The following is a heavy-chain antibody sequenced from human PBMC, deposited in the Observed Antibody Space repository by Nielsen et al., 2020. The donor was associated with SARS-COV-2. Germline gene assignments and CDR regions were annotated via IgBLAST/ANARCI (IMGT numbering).Heavy chain of an antibody. Sequence: GESLKISCAASGFTVSSNYMSWVRQAPGKGLEWVSVIYSGGSTYYADSVKGRFTIPRDNSKNTLYLQMNSLRAEDTAVYYCARGGYSYGSWYYGMDVWGQGTTVTVSS. D-gene: IGHD5-18*01. V-gene: IGHV3-53*01. CDR3: ARGGYSYGSWYYGMDV. J-gene: IGHJ6*02. CDR1: GFTVSSNY. CDR2: IYSGGST.